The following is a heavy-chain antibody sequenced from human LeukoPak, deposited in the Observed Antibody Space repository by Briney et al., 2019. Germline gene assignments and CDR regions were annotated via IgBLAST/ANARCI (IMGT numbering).Heavy chain of an antibody. J-gene: IGHJ4*02. CDR2: IGTFGTVI. D-gene: IGHD5-12*01. V-gene: IGHV3-48*03. CDR1: GFTFSSYE. Sequence: SGGSLRLSCAASGFTFSSYEMNWVRQAPGKGLEWISYIGTFGTVIHYAGSVRGRFTISRDNAKNSLYLQMNSLRAEDTAVYYCARDVPRKYSGYDTGYDYWGQGTLVTVSS. CDR3: ARDVPRKYSGYDTGYDY.